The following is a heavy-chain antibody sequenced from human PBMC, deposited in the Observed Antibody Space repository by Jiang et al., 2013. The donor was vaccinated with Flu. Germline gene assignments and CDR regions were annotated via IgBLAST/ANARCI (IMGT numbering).Heavy chain of an antibody. J-gene: IGHJ4*02. CDR1: GGSISSGGYS. Sequence: GPGLVKPSQTLSLTCAVSGGSISSGGYSWSWIRQPPGKGLEWIGYIYHSGSTYYNPSLKSRVTISVDRSKNQFSLKLSSVTAADTAVYYCARTTYAGGYYFDYWGQGTLVTVSS. CDR3: ARTTYAGGYYFDY. D-gene: IGHD4-11*01. V-gene: IGHV4-30-2*01. CDR2: IYHSGST.